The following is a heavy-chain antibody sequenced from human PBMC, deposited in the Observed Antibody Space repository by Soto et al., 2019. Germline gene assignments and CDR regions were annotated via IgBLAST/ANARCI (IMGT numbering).Heavy chain of an antibody. CDR3: ARDRPKYYYDSGGYYYHDAFDT. CDR1: GDSISSDFYY. CDR2: IYHSEST. D-gene: IGHD3-22*01. Sequence: SQTLSLTCSVSGDSISSDFYYWSWILQHPLRGPEWIGYIYHSESTDYNPSLKSRVAISVDRSKNQFSLKLSSVTDADTAVYFCARDRPKYYYDSGGYYYHDAFDTWGQGTTVTVSS. V-gene: IGHV4-31*03. J-gene: IGHJ3*02.